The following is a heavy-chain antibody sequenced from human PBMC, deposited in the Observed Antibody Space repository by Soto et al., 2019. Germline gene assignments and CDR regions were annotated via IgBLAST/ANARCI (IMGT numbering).Heavy chain of an antibody. CDR1: GFTFSSYS. V-gene: IGHV3-21*01. CDR2: ISSSSSYI. D-gene: IGHD2-2*01. Sequence: PGGSLRLSCAASGFTFSSYSMNWVRQAPGKGLEWVSSISSSSSYIYYADSVKGRFTISRDNAKNSLYLQMNSLRAEDTAVYYCAREGCSSTSCPENAFDIWGQGTMVTVSS. CDR3: AREGCSSTSCPENAFDI. J-gene: IGHJ3*02.